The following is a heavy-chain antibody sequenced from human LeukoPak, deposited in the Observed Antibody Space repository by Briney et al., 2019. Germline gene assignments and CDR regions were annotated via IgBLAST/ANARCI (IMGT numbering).Heavy chain of an antibody. CDR3: ARGKIAAAGTAKLDWFDP. V-gene: IGHV4-4*07. CDR2: IYTSGST. D-gene: IGHD6-13*01. J-gene: IGHJ5*02. Sequence: SETLSLTCTVSGGSISSYYWSWIRQPAGKGLEWIGRIYTSGSTNYNPSLKSRVTMSVDTSKNQFSLKLSSVTAADTAVYYCARGKIAAAGTAKLDWFDPCGQGTLVTVSS. CDR1: GGSISSYY.